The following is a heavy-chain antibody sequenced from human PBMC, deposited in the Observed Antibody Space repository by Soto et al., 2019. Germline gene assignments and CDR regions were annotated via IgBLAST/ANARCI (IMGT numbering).Heavy chain of an antibody. CDR3: AHTLAIVVIVAEDEYFQH. CDR1: GFSLSTSGVG. V-gene: IGHV2-5*02. J-gene: IGHJ1*01. CDR2: IYWDDDK. D-gene: IGHD3-22*01. Sequence: QITLKESGPTLVKPTQTLTLTCTFSGFSLSTSGVGVGWIRQPPGKGLEWLALIYWDDDKRYSPSLKSMLTLTKDTYTNTIVLTMTNVDPADTATYYCAHTLAIVVIVAEDEYFQHWGQGTLVTVPS.